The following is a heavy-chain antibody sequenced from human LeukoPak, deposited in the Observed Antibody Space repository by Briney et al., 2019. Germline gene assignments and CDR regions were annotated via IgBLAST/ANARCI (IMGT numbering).Heavy chain of an antibody. CDR2: IYYSGST. J-gene: IGHJ4*02. D-gene: IGHD2-21*02. CDR3: ATIGSGDYVFDY. V-gene: IGHV4-39*01. CDR1: GGSISSSSYY. Sequence: KPSETLSLTCTVSGGSISSSSYYWGWIRQPPGKGLEWIGSIYYSGSTYYNPSLKSRVTISVDTSKNQFSLKLSSVTAADTAVYYCATIGSGDYVFDYWGQGTLVTVSS.